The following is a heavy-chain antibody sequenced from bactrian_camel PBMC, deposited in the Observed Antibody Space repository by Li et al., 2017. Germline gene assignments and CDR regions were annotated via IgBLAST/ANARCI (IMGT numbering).Heavy chain of an antibody. CDR2: IDGDGNS. D-gene: IGHD4*01. CDR3: ASDPRSTIATMLQLPAGFGY. J-gene: IGHJ6*01. CDR1: GFTLSGNP. Sequence: DVQLVESGGGLVQPGESLRLSCAAAGFTLSGNPMTWFRQAPGKEREGGASIDGDGNSLYADSVLGRFTISRDNAKNTLYLQMSSLKPEDSAVYYCASDPRSTIATMLQLPAGFGYWGQGTQVTVS. V-gene: IGHV3S67*01.